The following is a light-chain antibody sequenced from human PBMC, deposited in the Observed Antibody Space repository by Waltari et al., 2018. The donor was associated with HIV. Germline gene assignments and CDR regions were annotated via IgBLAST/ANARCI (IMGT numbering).Light chain of an antibody. CDR3: MQTVQLPYT. J-gene: IGKJ2*01. V-gene: IGKV2D-29*01. CDR2: EVS. Sequence: DIVITQPTLSLAVTPGQPASISCKSSQSLLDSVGKTYLYRYLQKPGKPPQLLIYEVSRRFSGVPDRVSGIGSGTDFTLKISRLEAEDVGVYYCMQTVQLPYTLGQGTKLEIK. CDR1: QSLLDSVGKTY.